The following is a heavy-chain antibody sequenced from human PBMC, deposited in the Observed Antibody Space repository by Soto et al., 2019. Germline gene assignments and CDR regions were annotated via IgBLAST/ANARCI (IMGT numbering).Heavy chain of an antibody. Sequence: SETLSLTCTVSGGSINSGGYSWTWIRQPPGKGLEWIGYIYHSGSTYYNPSLKSRVTMSVDRSKNQFSLKLSSVTAADTAVYYCARVPDRWGQGTLVTVSS. CDR2: IYHSGST. V-gene: IGHV4-30-2*01. CDR3: ARVPDR. D-gene: IGHD2-2*01. CDR1: GGSINSGGYS. J-gene: IGHJ5*02.